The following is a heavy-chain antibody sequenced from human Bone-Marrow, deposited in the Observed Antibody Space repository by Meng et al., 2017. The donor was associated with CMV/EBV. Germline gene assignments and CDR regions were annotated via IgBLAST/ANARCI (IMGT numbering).Heavy chain of an antibody. CDR2: IVVGSGNT. Sequence: SVKVSCKASGFTFTSSAVQWVRQARGQRLEWIGWIVVGSGNTNYAQKFQGRVTITRNTSISTAYMELSSLRSEDTAVYYCARGGWGTYDFWSGYPIRDYGMDVWGQGTTVTVSS. D-gene: IGHD3-3*01. J-gene: IGHJ6*02. CDR1: GFTFTSSA. CDR3: ARGGWGTYDFWSGYPIRDYGMDV. V-gene: IGHV1-58*01.